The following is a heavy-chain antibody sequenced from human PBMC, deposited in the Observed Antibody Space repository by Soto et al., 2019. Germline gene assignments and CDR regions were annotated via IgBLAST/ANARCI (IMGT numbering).Heavy chain of an antibody. Sequence: EVQLLESGGGLVQPGGSLRLSCAASGFSFSTNSMAWVRQTPGKGLAWVSGLSGGGSNTFYADSVQGRFTISVDNSKNTVYLQMNSLRVEDTAVYYCVRWDGYGDVWGQGTLVTVSS. D-gene: IGHD4-17*01. CDR3: VRWDGYGDV. CDR2: LSGGGSNT. J-gene: IGHJ4*02. CDR1: GFSFSTNS. V-gene: IGHV3-23*01.